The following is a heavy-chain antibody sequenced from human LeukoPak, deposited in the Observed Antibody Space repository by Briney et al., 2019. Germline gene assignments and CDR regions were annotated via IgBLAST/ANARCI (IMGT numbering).Heavy chain of an antibody. CDR3: ARGSFVVPAVTFHFDY. V-gene: IGHV3-64*01. D-gene: IGHD2-2*01. CDR2: ISSNGGST. J-gene: IGHJ4*02. Sequence: GGSLRLSCAASGFTFSSYAMHWVRQAPGKGLEYVSAISSNGGSTYYANSVKGRFTISRDNSKNTLYLQMGSLRAEDMAVYYCARGSFVVPAVTFHFDYWGQGTLVTVSS. CDR1: GFTFSSYA.